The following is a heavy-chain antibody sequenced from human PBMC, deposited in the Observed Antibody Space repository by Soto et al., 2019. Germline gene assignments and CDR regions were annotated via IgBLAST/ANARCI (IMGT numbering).Heavy chain of an antibody. D-gene: IGHD3-22*01. V-gene: IGHV3-66*01. J-gene: IGHJ4*02. Sequence: GGSLRLSCAASGFSVSTNYMSWVRQAPGKGLEWVSVIYSDGTTYYADSVKGRFTISRDNSKNTLYLQMSSLRAEDTALYYCASLTPYYYDSSVSYYFDYWGQGTLVTVSS. CDR1: GFSVSTNY. CDR2: IYSDGTT. CDR3: ASLTPYYYDSSVSYYFDY.